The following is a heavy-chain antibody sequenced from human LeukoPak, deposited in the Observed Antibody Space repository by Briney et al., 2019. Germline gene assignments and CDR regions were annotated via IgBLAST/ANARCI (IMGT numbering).Heavy chain of an antibody. J-gene: IGHJ4*02. Sequence: SETLSLTCAVSGYSISSASYWVWIRQPPGKGLEWIGNIYHSGSPYYNPSLKSRVTISVDTSKHQFSLKLSSVTAADTAVYYCARPISSQGYFGVVIDWGQGTLVTVSS. V-gene: IGHV4-38-2*01. CDR1: GYSISSASY. CDR2: IYHSGSP. D-gene: IGHD3-3*01. CDR3: ARPISSQGYFGVVID.